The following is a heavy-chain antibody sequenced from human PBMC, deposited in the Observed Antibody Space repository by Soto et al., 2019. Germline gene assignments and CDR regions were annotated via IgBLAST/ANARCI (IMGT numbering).Heavy chain of an antibody. CDR1: GGSIKSDFY. V-gene: IGHV4-30-4*01. CDR2: KYYSGAT. Sequence: SETLSLTCTVSGGSIKSDFYWAWVRQPPGGGLQWMGYKYYSGATDSDPSLEARVSFSVDTSKNQFFLNLTSVTVADTAVYFCARGRPNYFYYGLDVWGPGIPVTVSS. CDR3: ARGRPNYFYYGLDV. J-gene: IGHJ6*02.